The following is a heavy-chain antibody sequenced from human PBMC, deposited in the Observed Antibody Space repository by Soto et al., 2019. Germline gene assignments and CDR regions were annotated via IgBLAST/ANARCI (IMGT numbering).Heavy chain of an antibody. CDR1: GGSVSSGSYY. D-gene: IGHD2-21*02. J-gene: IGHJ4*02. Sequence: QVQLQESGPGLVKPPETLSLTCTVSGGSVSSGSYYWSWIRQPPGKRLEWIGNIYYSGSTNYNPSLKSRXXMXVXXSKNQFSLKLSSVTAADTALYSCAGWGGNSGPFDFWGQGILVTVSS. CDR2: IYYSGST. CDR3: AGWGGNSGPFDF. V-gene: IGHV4-61*01.